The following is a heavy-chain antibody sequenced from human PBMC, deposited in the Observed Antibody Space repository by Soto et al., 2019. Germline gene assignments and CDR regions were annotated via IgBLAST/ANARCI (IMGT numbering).Heavy chain of an antibody. V-gene: IGHV3-30-3*01. J-gene: IGHJ2*01. D-gene: IGHD2-21*01. CDR1: EFTFSSYA. Sequence: QVQLVESGGGVLQPGRSLRLSCAASEFTFSSYAMHWVRQAPGKGLEWVSVISYDGSNKYYADSVKGRFTISSDNSKNTLYLQMNSVRLEDTAVYYCSIALWRDECHWGYFDHLGRGTLFTVSS. CDR3: SIALWRDECHWGYFDH. CDR2: ISYDGSNK.